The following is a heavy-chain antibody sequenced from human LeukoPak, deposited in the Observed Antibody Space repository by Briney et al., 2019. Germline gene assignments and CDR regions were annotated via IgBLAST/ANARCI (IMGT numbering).Heavy chain of an antibody. Sequence: GASVKVSCKASGYTFTGYYMHWVRQAPGQGLEWMGWINPNSGGTNYAQKFQGRVTMTRDTSISTAYMELSRLRSDDTAVYYCARVYDSSGYYPSGFDYWGQGNLVTVSS. V-gene: IGHV1-2*02. J-gene: IGHJ4*02. D-gene: IGHD3-22*01. CDR3: ARVYDSSGYYPSGFDY. CDR1: GYTFTGYY. CDR2: INPNSGGT.